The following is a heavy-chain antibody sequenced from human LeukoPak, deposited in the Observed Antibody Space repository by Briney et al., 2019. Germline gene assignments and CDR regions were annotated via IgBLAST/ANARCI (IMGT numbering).Heavy chain of an antibody. Sequence: SETLSLTCTVSGGSISSSSYYWGWIRQPPGKGLEWIGSIYYSGGTAYNPSLRSRVTTSVDTSKNRFSLKVNSVTAADTAVYYCAREVEYYDSSGYRPHAFDIWGQGTLVTVSS. J-gene: IGHJ3*02. V-gene: IGHV4-39*02. CDR1: GGSISSSSYY. CDR3: AREVEYYDSSGYRPHAFDI. D-gene: IGHD3-22*01. CDR2: IYYSGGT.